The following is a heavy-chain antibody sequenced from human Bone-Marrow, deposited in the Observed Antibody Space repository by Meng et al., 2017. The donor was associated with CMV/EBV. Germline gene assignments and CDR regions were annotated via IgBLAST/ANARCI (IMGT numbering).Heavy chain of an antibody. V-gene: IGHV3-33*01. CDR1: GFTFSSYG. Sequence: LSLTCAASGFTFSSYGMHWVRQAPGKGLEWVAFIWYDGSNKYYADSVKGRFTISRDNSKNTLYLQTNSLRAEDTAVYYCGGLAIGYCSGGNCDGFDYWGQGTLVTVSS. D-gene: IGHD2-15*01. J-gene: IGHJ4*02. CDR2: IWYDGSNK. CDR3: GGLAIGYCSGGNCDGFDY.